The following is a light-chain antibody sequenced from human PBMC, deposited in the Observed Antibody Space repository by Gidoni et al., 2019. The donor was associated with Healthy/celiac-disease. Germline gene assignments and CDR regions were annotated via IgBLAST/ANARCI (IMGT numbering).Light chain of an antibody. CDR2: WAS. Sequence: DIVMTQYPDSLAVSLGERAAINCKSSQRVLYSSNNKNNLAWYQQKPGQPPELLIYWASTRESGVPDRFSGSVSGTDFTLTISILQAEYVAVYYCQQYYTTPRTFGQGTKVEIK. V-gene: IGKV4-1*01. CDR1: QRVLYSSNNKNN. CDR3: QQYYTTPRT. J-gene: IGKJ1*01.